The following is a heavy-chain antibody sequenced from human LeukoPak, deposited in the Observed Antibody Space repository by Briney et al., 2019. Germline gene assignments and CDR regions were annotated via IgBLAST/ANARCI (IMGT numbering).Heavy chain of an antibody. J-gene: IGHJ3*02. D-gene: IGHD5-24*01. Sequence: GGSLRLSCAASGFTVSSNYMSWVRQAPGKGLEWVSVIYSGGTTDYKDSVKDRFIVSRDNSKNTLYLQMNSLRAEDMAVYYCAKEMATMNAFDIWGQGTMVTVSS. CDR2: IYSGGTT. CDR3: AKEMATMNAFDI. V-gene: IGHV3-66*01. CDR1: GFTVSSNY.